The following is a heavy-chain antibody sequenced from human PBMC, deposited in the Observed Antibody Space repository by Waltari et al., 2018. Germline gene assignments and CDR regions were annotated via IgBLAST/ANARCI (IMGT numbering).Heavy chain of an antibody. Sequence: QVQLQQWGAGLLKPSETLSLTCAVYGGSFRGYYWSWIRQPPGKGLEWIGKTTDSERTNYNPSLKSRISISVDTSKNHFSLTVFSVTAADAAVYYCARGDGTGKYGYWGQGTRVTVSS. CDR3: ARGDGTGKYGY. J-gene: IGHJ4*02. CDR2: TTDSERT. CDR1: GGSFRGYY. D-gene: IGHD1-1*01. V-gene: IGHV4-34*02.